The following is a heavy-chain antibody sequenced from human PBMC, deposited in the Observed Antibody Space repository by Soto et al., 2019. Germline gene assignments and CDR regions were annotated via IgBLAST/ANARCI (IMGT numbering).Heavy chain of an antibody. Sequence: SETLSLTCPVSGGSISSGGYYWSWIRQHPGKGLEWIGYIYYSGSTYYNPSLKSRVTISVDTSKNQFSLKLSSVTAADTAVYYCARGSGDPYYFDYWGQGTLVTVSS. CDR1: GGSISSGGYY. D-gene: IGHD4-17*01. J-gene: IGHJ4*02. CDR3: ARGSGDPYYFDY. CDR2: IYYSGST. V-gene: IGHV4-31*03.